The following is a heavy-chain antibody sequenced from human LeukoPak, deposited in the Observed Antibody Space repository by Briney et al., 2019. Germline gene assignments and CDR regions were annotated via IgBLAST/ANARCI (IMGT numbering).Heavy chain of an antibody. Sequence: SETLSLTCVDSGGSFSTYYWRWVRQPPGSGLEGIGEIYHNGSTNYNPSLQSRDDASIHTSTHRYSLIFSSLIAADTARPFCAGHGVGGGVYIRRQYNYYIDVWGTGTTVTVSS. CDR1: GGSFSTYY. CDR2: IYHNGST. D-gene: IGHD3-16*01. J-gene: IGHJ6*04. CDR3: AGHGVGGGVYIRRQYNYYIDV. V-gene: IGHV4-34*01.